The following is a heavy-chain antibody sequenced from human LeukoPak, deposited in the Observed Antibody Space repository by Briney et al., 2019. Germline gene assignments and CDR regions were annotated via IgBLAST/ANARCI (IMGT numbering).Heavy chain of an antibody. CDR1: GYTFTSYA. J-gene: IGHJ5*02. CDR2: INAGNGNT. Sequence: GASVKVSCKASGYTFTSYAMHWVRQAPGQRLEWMGWINAGNGNTKYSQKFQGRVTITRDTSASTAYMELSSLRSEDTAVYYCARSGLYCSGGSCRNWFDPWGQGTLVTVSS. V-gene: IGHV1-3*01. D-gene: IGHD2-15*01. CDR3: ARSGLYCSGGSCRNWFDP.